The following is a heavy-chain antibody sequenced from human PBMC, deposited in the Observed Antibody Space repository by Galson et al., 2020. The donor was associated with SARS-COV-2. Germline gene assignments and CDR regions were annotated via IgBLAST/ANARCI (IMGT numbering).Heavy chain of an antibody. CDR3: ASAGYYYGSGGYSYYYYGMDG. D-gene: IGHD3-10*01. Sequence: SETLSLTCAVYGGSFRGYYWSWIRQPPGKGLEWIGEINHSGSTNYNPSLKSRVTISVDTSKNQFSLKLSSVTAADTAVYYCASAGYYYGSGGYSYYYYGMDGWGQGTTVTVSS. J-gene: IGHJ6*02. CDR1: GGSFRGYY. CDR2: INHSGST. V-gene: IGHV4-34*01.